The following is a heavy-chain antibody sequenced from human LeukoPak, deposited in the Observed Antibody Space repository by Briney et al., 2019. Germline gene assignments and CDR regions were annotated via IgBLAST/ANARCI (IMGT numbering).Heavy chain of an antibody. CDR2: VNSDGTGT. J-gene: IGHJ6*03. CDR3: IRTLIVATSPYMDV. Sequence: GGSLRLSCAASGFTFSSYWMHWVRQAPGKGLVWVSRVNSDGTGTTYADSVEGRFTISRDNAKNTVYLQMNSLRAEDTAIYYCIRTLIVATSPYMDVWGKGTAVTVSS. V-gene: IGHV3-74*01. CDR1: GFTFSSYW. D-gene: IGHD5-12*01.